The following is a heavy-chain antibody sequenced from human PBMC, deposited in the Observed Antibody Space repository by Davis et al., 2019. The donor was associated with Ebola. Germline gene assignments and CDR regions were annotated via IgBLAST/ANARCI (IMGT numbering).Heavy chain of an antibody. J-gene: IGHJ6*02. CDR2: ISSSSSTI. Sequence: GESLKISCAASGFTFSSYSMNWVRQAPGKGLEWVSYISSSSSTIYYADSVKGRFTISRDNAKNSLYLQMNSLRDEDTAVYYCARAPVVPAAMRYYYYYGMDVWGQGTTVTVSS. D-gene: IGHD2-2*01. CDR1: GFTFSSYS. CDR3: ARAPVVPAAMRYYYYYGMDV. V-gene: IGHV3-48*02.